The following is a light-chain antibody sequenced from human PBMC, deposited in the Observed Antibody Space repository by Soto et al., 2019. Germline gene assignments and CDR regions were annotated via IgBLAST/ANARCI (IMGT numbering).Light chain of an antibody. V-gene: IGKV1-9*01. J-gene: IGKJ5*01. CDR1: QGISSY. CDR2: AAS. Sequence: IQLTQSPSSLSASVGDRVTITCRASQGISSYLAWYQQKPGKAPKLLIYAASTLQSGVPSRFSGSGSGTDFTLTISSLQPEDFATYYCQQLNSYPPYTFGQGTRREIK. CDR3: QQLNSYPPYT.